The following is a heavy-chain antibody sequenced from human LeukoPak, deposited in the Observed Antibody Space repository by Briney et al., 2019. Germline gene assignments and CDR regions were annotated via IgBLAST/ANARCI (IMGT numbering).Heavy chain of an antibody. Sequence: PGGSLRLSCAASGFTVSSNYMSWVRQAPGKGLEWVSVIYSGGSTYYADSVKGRFTISRDNSKNTLYLQMNSLRAEDTAVYYCARLSKGRLYGDYDYWGQGTLVTVSS. CDR1: GFTVSSNY. J-gene: IGHJ4*02. D-gene: IGHD4-17*01. CDR3: ARLSKGRLYGDYDY. V-gene: IGHV3-53*01. CDR2: IYSGGST.